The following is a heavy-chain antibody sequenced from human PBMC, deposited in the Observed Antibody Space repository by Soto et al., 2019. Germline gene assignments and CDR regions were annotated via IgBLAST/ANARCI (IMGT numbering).Heavy chain of an antibody. CDR1: GFTFSSYA. V-gene: IGHV3-23*01. CDR2: ISGSGSNT. Sequence: GGSLRLSCAASGFTFSSYATSWVRQAPGKGLEWVSAISGSGSNTYYADSVKGRFTISRDSSKNTLFLQMNSLRAEDTAVYYCATGVSTMVRGVIISWGQGTLVTVSS. J-gene: IGHJ5*02. D-gene: IGHD3-10*01. CDR3: ATGVSTMVRGVIIS.